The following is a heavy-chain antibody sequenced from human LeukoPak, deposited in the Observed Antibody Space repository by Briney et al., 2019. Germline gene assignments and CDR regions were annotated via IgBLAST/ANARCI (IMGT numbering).Heavy chain of an antibody. CDR1: GGTFSSYA. V-gene: IGHV1-69*04. D-gene: IGHD5-18*01. J-gene: IGHJ4*02. CDR3: ATSVDTAMVDY. CDR2: IIPIFGIA. Sequence: SVKVSCKASGGTFSSYAISWVRQAPGQGLEWMGRIIPIFGIANYAQKFQGRVTITADKSTSTAYMELGSLRSEDTAVYYCATSVDTAMVDYWGQGTLVTVSS.